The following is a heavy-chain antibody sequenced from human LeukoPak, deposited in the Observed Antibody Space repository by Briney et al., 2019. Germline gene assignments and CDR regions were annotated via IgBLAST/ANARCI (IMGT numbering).Heavy chain of an antibody. CDR2: TDYRSKWYI. CDR3: ARFASGSHADY. Sequence: SQTLSLTCAISGDSVSRNSVTWNWIRQSPSRGLEWLARTDYRSKWYIDYAASVKSRISVIPDTSKNQLSLHLNSVTPEDSAVYYCARFASGSHADYWGQEILVTVSS. V-gene: IGHV6-1*01. D-gene: IGHD3-16*01. CDR1: GDSVSRNSVT. J-gene: IGHJ4*02.